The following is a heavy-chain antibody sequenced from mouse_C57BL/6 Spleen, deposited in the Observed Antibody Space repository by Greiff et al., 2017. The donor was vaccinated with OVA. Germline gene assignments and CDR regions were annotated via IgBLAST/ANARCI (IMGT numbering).Heavy chain of an antibody. CDR2: IDPSDSYT. D-gene: IGHD1-3*01. J-gene: IGHJ4*01. Sequence: QVQLQQSGAELVMPGASVKLSCKASGYTFTSYWMHWVKQRPGQGLEWIGEIDPSDSYTNYNQKIKGKSTLTVDKSSSTAYMQLSSLTSEDSAVYYCARKSKDAMDYWGQGTSVTVSS. V-gene: IGHV1-69*01. CDR1: GYTFTSYW. CDR3: ARKSKDAMDY.